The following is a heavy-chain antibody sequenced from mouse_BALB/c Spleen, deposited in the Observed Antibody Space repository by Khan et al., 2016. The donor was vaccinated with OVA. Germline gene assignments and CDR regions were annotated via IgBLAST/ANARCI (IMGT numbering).Heavy chain of an antibody. V-gene: IGHV3-2*02. CDR2: ISYSGST. CDR3: ARTARIKY. D-gene: IGHD1-2*01. CDR1: GYSITSGYG. Sequence: EVQLQESGPGLVNPSQSLSLTCTVTGYSITSGYGWNWIRQFPGNKLEWMGYISYSGSTNYNPSLKSRISITRDTSKNQFFLQLNSETTEATDTYYCARTARIKYWGQGTTLTVSS. J-gene: IGHJ2*01.